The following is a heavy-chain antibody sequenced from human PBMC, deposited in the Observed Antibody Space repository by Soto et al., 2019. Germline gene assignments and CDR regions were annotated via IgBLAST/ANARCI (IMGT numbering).Heavy chain of an antibody. CDR1: GCSFTSYW. Sequence: PGESLKISCKGSGCSFTSYWIGWVRQMPGKGLEWMGIIYPGDSDTRYSPSFQGQVTISADKSISTAYLQWSSLKASDTAMYYYARDLGYNWNWFDPWGQGTLVTAPQ. J-gene: IGHJ5*02. D-gene: IGHD1-1*01. CDR2: IYPGDSDT. V-gene: IGHV5-51*01. CDR3: ARDLGYNWNWFDP.